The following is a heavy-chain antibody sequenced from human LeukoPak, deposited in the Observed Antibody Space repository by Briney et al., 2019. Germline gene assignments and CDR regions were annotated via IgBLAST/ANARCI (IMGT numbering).Heavy chain of an antibody. V-gene: IGHV3-23*01. CDR3: ARDGRITMVRGFVDY. CDR2: ISGSGGST. CDR1: GFTFSNYA. Sequence: PGGSLRLSCVASGFTFSNYAMNWVRQTPGKGLEWVSVISGSGGSTYYADSVKGRFTISRDNAKNSLYLQMNSLRAEDTAVYYCARDGRITMVRGFVDYWGQGTLVTVSS. D-gene: IGHD3-10*01. J-gene: IGHJ4*02.